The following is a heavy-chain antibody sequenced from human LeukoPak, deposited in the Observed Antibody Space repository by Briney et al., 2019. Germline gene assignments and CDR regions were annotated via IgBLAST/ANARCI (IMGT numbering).Heavy chain of an antibody. D-gene: IGHD6-13*01. Sequence: GGSLRLSCAGSGFTFSSYSMNWVRQAPGKRLEGVSSISSSSSYIYYADSVKGRFTISRDNAKNSLYLQMNSLRAEDTAVYYCARAQLTSSWTTFDIWGQGTMVTVSS. CDR1: GFTFSSYS. J-gene: IGHJ3*02. CDR2: ISSSSSYI. V-gene: IGHV3-21*01. CDR3: ARAQLTSSWTTFDI.